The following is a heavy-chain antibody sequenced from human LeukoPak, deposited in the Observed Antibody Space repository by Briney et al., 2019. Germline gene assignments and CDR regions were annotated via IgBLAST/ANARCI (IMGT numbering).Heavy chain of an antibody. Sequence: ASVKVSCKASGYTFTTYGITWVRQAPGQGLEWMGWISAYNGNTNYAQKVQGRVTMTTDTSTSTAYMELRSLRSDDTAVYYCARARGDDSSGHYLYWGQGTLVTVSS. CDR3: ARARGDDSSGHYLY. V-gene: IGHV1-18*01. D-gene: IGHD3-22*01. CDR1: GYTFTTYG. CDR2: ISAYNGNT. J-gene: IGHJ4*02.